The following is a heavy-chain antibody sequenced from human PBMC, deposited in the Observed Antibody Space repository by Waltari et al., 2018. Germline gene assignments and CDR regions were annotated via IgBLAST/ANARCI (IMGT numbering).Heavy chain of an antibody. V-gene: IGHV4-4*07. D-gene: IGHD6-13*01. CDR2: IYSTGCT. J-gene: IGHJ6*02. CDR3: ARGGSSSWYLSYYYYGMDL. Sequence: QVQLQESGPGLVRPSETLSLTCTVSGGSINRYYWRWIRQPAGKGLEWIGRIYSTGCTNYNPSLSSRGTMSVDTSNNQFSLKLNSVTAADTAVYYCARGGSSSWYLSYYYYGMDLWGQGTTVTVSS. CDR1: GGSINRYY.